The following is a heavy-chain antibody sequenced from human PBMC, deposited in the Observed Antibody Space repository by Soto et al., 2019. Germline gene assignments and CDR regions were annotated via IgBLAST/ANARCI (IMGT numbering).Heavy chain of an antibody. CDR3: ARLGAVRHGYYYDY. CDR1: GSTFSSYA. J-gene: IGHJ4*02. CDR2: VSPDRRTT. D-gene: IGHD5-12*01. V-gene: IGHV1-69*13. Sequence: SVKVSCKASGSTFSSYASSWVRQAPEQVREWMEGVSPDRRTTNYAQNFQGRVTITADESTSTAYMELSSLRSEDTAVYYCARLGAVRHGYYYDYRGQGTLV.